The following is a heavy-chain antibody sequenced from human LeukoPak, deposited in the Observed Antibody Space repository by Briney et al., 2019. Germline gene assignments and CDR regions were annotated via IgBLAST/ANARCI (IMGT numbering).Heavy chain of an antibody. CDR1: GYTFTNYG. D-gene: IGHD3-10*01. V-gene: IGHV1-18*01. CDR2: ISAYNGNT. CDR3: ARGGHRRYYSTSRSAFDP. J-gene: IGHJ5*02. Sequence: ASVKVSCKASGYTFTNYGISWVRQAPGQGLEWMGWISAYNGNTHYAQNLQGRVTMTTDTSTSTAYMELKSLRSDDTAVYYCARGGHRRYYSTSRSAFDPWGQGTLVTVSS.